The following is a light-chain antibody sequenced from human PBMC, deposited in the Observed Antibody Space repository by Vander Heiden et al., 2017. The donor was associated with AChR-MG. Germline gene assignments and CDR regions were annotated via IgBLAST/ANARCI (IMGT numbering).Light chain of an antibody. V-gene: IGLV2-23*03. J-gene: IGLJ2*01. CDR2: ESS. CDR1: SGDVGSYNH. Sequence: QSALTQPASVSGSPGQSITISCTGTSGDVGSYNHASWYQQNPGKAPKIMIYESSKRPSGVSNRFSGSKSGNTASLTISGLQAEDEADYYCCSYAGSSTLRFGGGTKLTVL. CDR3: CSYAGSSTLR.